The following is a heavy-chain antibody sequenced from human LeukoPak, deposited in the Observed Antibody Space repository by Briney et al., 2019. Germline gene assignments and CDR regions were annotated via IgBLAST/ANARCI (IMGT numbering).Heavy chain of an antibody. CDR2: IYHSGNT. CDR3: ARVWTGYPGHY. Sequence: SETVSLTCSVSNYSIVSGYYWGWIRQPPGKGLEWIGSIYHSGNTYYNPSLKSRVTISVDTSKNQFSLKLTPVTAADTAVYYCARVWTGYPGHYWGQGTLVTVSS. CDR1: NYSIVSGYY. V-gene: IGHV4-38-2*02. D-gene: IGHD3/OR15-3a*01. J-gene: IGHJ4*02.